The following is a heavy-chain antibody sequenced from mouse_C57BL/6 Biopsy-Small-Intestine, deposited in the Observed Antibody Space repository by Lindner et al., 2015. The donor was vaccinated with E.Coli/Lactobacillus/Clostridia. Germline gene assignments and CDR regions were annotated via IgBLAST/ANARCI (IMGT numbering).Heavy chain of an antibody. D-gene: IGHD2-1*01. CDR2: MNPITGNT. Sequence: SVKVSCKASGYTFTSYDINWVRQATGQGLEWMGWMNPITGNTGYAQKFQGRVTITRNTSISTAYMELSSLRSEDTAFYYCARGYSGNYHYPGDYWGQGTLVTVSS. J-gene: IGHJ4*01. V-gene: IGHV1-81*01. CDR1: GYTFTSYD. CDR3: ARGYSGNYHYPGDY.